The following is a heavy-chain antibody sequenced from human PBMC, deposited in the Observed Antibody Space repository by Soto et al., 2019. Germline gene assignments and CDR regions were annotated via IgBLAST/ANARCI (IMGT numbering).Heavy chain of an antibody. Sequence: GESLKISCKGSGYSFTSYWIGWVRQMPGKGLEWMGIIYPGDSDTRYSPSFQGQVTISADKSISTAYLQWSSLKASDTAMYYCARLSRYAVGVYGMDVWGQGTTVTVSS. D-gene: IGHD2-2*01. CDR1: GYSFTSYW. CDR3: ARLSRYAVGVYGMDV. V-gene: IGHV5-51*01. J-gene: IGHJ6*02. CDR2: IYPGDSDT.